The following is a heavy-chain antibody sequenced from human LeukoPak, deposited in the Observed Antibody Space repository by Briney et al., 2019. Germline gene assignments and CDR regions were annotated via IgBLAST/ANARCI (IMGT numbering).Heavy chain of an antibody. CDR3: AKNYGDSNWFDP. CDR2: IYYSGST. Sequence: PSETLSLTCTVSGGSISSSSYYWGWIRQPPGKGLEWIGSIYYSGSTYDNPSLKSRVTISVDTSKNQFSLQLNSVTPEDTAVYYCAKNYGDSNWFDPWGQGTLVTVSS. V-gene: IGHV4-39*01. J-gene: IGHJ5*02. D-gene: IGHD4-17*01. CDR1: GGSISSSSYY.